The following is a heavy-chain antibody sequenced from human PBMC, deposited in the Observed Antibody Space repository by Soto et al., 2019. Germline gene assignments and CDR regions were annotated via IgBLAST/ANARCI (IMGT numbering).Heavy chain of an antibody. CDR3: AKLTGTTSDYAFDL. J-gene: IGHJ3*01. D-gene: IGHD1-20*01. CDR1: GYSFTSYW. V-gene: IGHV5-10-1*01. CDR2: IDPSDSYT. Sequence: GAFLKISCKASGYSFTSYWINWVRQMPGKGREWMGRIDPSDSYTNYNPSFQRHVTISADKYIATAYLQWSGLKASDTAMYYCAKLTGTTSDYAFDLWGQGTMVTVSS.